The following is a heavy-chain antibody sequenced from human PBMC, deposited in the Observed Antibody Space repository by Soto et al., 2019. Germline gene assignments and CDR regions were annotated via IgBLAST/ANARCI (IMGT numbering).Heavy chain of an antibody. Sequence: ASVKVSCKASGYTFTSYGISWVRQAPGQGLEWMGWINAYNGNTNYAQKLQGRVTMTTDTSTSTAYMELRSLTSDDTAVYYCARDRIIVVPATSLYHYYGMDVWGQGTTVTVSS. CDR1: GYTFTSYG. J-gene: IGHJ6*02. CDR2: INAYNGNT. V-gene: IGHV1-18*01. CDR3: ARDRIIVVPATSLYHYYGMDV. D-gene: IGHD2-2*01.